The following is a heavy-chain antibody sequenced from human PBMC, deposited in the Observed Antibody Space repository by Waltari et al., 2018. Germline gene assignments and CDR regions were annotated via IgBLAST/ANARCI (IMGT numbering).Heavy chain of an antibody. CDR1: GDSFSSDNYY. CDR3: ARHYRADGGSFDI. J-gene: IGHJ3*02. V-gene: IGHV4-39*01. D-gene: IGHD1-26*01. CDR2: VYYRGST. Sequence: QLQLQESGPGLVKPSETLSLTCTVSGDSFSSDNYYWGWIRQPPGKWPEWIGSVYYRGSTYDNPSLKSRVTISIDTSKNQFSLMLSSVTAADTAVYYCARHYRADGGSFDIWGQGTMVTVSS.